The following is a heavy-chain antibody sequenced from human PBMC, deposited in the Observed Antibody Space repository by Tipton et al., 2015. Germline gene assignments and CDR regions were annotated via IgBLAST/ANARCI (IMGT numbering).Heavy chain of an antibody. CDR3: ARSTDDQYYGMDV. J-gene: IGHJ6*02. D-gene: IGHD5/OR15-5a*01. V-gene: IGHV3-9*01. Sequence: SLRLSCSGSGFTFYDYALHWVRQAPGKGLEWVSGISWNTGSIGFADSVEGRFTISRDNAKNSLYLHMNSLRAEDTAFYYCARSTDDQYYGMDVWGQGTMVTVSS. CDR1: GFTFYDYA. CDR2: ISWNTGSI.